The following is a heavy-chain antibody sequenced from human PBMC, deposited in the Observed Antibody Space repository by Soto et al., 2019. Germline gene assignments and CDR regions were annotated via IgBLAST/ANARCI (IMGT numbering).Heavy chain of an antibody. CDR2: ISGTGRVT. Sequence: EVQLLESGGGLVQPGGSLKLSCAASEFTFSSYAMSWVRQAPGKGLEWVSGISGTGRVTNYADSVKGRFTISRDTPKNTLYLLMNSLRAEDTAVYYCAKDVHYDIVTGIEYFHHWGQGTLVTVSS. CDR1: EFTFSSYA. V-gene: IGHV3-23*01. D-gene: IGHD3-9*01. CDR3: AKDVHYDIVTGIEYFHH. J-gene: IGHJ1*01.